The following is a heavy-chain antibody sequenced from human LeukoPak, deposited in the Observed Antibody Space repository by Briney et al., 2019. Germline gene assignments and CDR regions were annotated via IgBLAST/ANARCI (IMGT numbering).Heavy chain of an antibody. CDR3: ARGEYSNRWEGFDY. CDR2: IYPGDSDT. D-gene: IGHD2/OR15-2a*01. J-gene: IGHJ4*02. Sequence: GESLKISCKGSGYTFTNYWIGWVRQMPGKGLEFMGIIYPGDSDTRYSPSFQGQVTISVDKSINTAYLQWSSLKASDSAMYYCARGEYSNRWEGFDYGGQEPLVTVPS. CDR1: GYTFTNYW. V-gene: IGHV5-51*01.